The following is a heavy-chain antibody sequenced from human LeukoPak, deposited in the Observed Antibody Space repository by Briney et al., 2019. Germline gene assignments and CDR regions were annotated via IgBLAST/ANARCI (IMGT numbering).Heavy chain of an antibody. V-gene: IGHV3-11*04. D-gene: IGHD6-19*01. CDR3: ASVAVADSDY. J-gene: IGHJ4*02. CDR2: ISSSGSTI. CDR1: GFTFSDYY. Sequence: GGSLRLSCAASGFTFSDYYMSWIRQAQGKGREWVSYISSSGSTIYYADSVKGRFTISRDNAKNSLYLQMNSLRAEDTAVYYCASVAVADSDYWGQGTLVTVSS.